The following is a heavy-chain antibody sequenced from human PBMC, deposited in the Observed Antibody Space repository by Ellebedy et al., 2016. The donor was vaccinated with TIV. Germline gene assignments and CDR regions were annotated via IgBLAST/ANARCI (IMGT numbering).Heavy chain of an antibody. J-gene: IGHJ4*02. D-gene: IGHD3-3*02. V-gene: IGHV3-23*01. CDR1: ASTFGTHP. Sequence: GGSLRLXXATSASTFGTHPMGCAPQAPGKGIEWVSAISGSGDNTYYADSVKGRFTISRDNSKNTLYLQLNSLRAEDTAIYYCVAFTVNVDFWGQGTPVTDSS. CDR3: VAFTVNVDF. CDR2: ISGSGDNT.